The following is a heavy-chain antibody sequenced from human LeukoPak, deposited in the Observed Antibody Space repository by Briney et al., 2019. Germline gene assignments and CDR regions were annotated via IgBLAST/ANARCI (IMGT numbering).Heavy chain of an antibody. Sequence: GGSLRLSCAASGFTVSSNYMSWVRQAPGKGLEWVSLIYSGGSTYYADSVKGRFTIFRDSSKNTLYLQKNNLRAEDTAVYYCAARIWSAYYAFDCWGQGTLVTVSS. CDR1: GFTVSSNY. D-gene: IGHD3-3*01. CDR3: AARIWSAYYAFDC. V-gene: IGHV3-66*01. CDR2: IYSGGST. J-gene: IGHJ4*02.